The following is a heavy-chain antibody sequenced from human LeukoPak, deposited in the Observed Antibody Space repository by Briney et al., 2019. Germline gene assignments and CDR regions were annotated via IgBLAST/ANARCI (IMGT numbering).Heavy chain of an antibody. J-gene: IGHJ3*02. CDR1: GYTFTGYY. V-gene: IGHV1-2*02. CDR3: ARGSAIAAGAFDI. CDR2: INPNSGGT. D-gene: IGHD6-13*01. Sequence: ASVKVSCKASGYTFTGYYMHWVRQAPGQGLEWMGWINPNSGGTNYAQKFQGRVTMTRDASISTAYMELSRLRSDDTAVYYCARGSAIAAGAFDIWGQGTMVTVSS.